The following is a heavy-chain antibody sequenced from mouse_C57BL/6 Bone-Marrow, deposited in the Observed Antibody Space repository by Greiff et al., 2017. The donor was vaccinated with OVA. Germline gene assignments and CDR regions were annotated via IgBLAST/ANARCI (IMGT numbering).Heavy chain of an antibody. D-gene: IGHD1-1*01. CDR2: IRNKANGYTT. CDR1: GFTFTDYY. Sequence: EVQRVESGGGLVQPGGSLSLSCAASGFTFTDYYMSWVRQPPGKALEWLGFIRNKANGYTTEYSASVKGRFTISRDNSQSILYLQMNALRAEDSATYYCARYRTVASSYAMDYWGQGTSVTVSS. V-gene: IGHV7-3*01. J-gene: IGHJ4*01. CDR3: ARYRTVASSYAMDY.